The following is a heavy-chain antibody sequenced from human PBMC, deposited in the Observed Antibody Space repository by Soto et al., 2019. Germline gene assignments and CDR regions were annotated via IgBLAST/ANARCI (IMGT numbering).Heavy chain of an antibody. J-gene: IGHJ4*02. CDR2: ISYDGSNK. D-gene: IGHD2-15*01. V-gene: IGHV3-30*18. CDR1: GFTFSSYG. Sequence: QVQLVESGGGVVQPGRSLRLSCAASGFTFSSYGMHWVRQAPGKGLEWVAVISYDGSNKYYADSVKGRFTISRDNSQNTLYLQMNSLRAEDTAVYYCAKDRDIVVVVAATSIDYWGQGTLVTVSS. CDR3: AKDRDIVVVVAATSIDY.